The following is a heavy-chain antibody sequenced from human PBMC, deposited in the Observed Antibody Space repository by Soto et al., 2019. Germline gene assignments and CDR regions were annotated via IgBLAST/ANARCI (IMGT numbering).Heavy chain of an antibody. D-gene: IGHD3-22*01. CDR1: GYTFTSYG. Sequence: ASVKVSCKASGYTFTSYGISWVRQAPGQGLEWMGWISAYNGNTNYAQKLQGRVTMTTDTSTSTAYMELRSLRSDDTAVYYCARYYYDSSGYYYSRWFDPWGQGTLVTVSS. J-gene: IGHJ5*02. CDR3: ARYYYDSSGYYYSRWFDP. V-gene: IGHV1-18*01. CDR2: ISAYNGNT.